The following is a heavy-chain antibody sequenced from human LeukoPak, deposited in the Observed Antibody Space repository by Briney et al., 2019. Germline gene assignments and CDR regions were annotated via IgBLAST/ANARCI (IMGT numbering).Heavy chain of an antibody. V-gene: IGHV3-23*01. D-gene: IGHD4-17*01. Sequence: GGSLRLSCAASGFTFSSYAMSWVRQAPGKGLEWVSGISGSGGSTYYADSVKGRFTISRDNSKNTLYLQMNSLRAEDTAVYYCTTDHHGDYTNFDYWGQGTLVTVSS. CDR2: ISGSGGST. CDR1: GFTFSSYA. CDR3: TTDHHGDYTNFDY. J-gene: IGHJ4*02.